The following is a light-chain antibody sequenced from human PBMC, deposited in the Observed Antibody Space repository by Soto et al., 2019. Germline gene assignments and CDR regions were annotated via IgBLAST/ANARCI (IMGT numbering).Light chain of an antibody. CDR2: DVT. V-gene: IGLV2-14*01. Sequence: QSALTQPASVSGSPGQSITISCTGTSSDVGRYNYVSWYQQHPGKDPKLIIYDVTYRPSGVSDRFSGSKSGSTASLTISGLQAEDEADYYCSSYTGSSTSFGGGTKLTVL. CDR3: SSYTGSSTS. J-gene: IGLJ3*02. CDR1: SSDVGRYNY.